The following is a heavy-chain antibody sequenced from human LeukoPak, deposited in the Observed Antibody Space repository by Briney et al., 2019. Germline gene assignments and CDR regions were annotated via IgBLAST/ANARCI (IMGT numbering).Heavy chain of an antibody. CDR2: ISSSGSTI. Sequence: GGSLRLSCAASGFTFSSYEMNWLRQAPGKGLEWVSYISSSGSTIYYADSVKGRFTISRDNAKNSLYLQMNSLRAEDTAVYYCAELGITMIGGAWGKGTTVTISS. CDR3: AELGITMIGGA. J-gene: IGHJ6*04. D-gene: IGHD3-10*02. V-gene: IGHV3-48*03. CDR1: GFTFSSYE.